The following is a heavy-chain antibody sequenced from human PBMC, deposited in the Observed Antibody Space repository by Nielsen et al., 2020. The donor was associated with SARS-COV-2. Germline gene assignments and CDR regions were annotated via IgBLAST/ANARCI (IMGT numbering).Heavy chain of an antibody. CDR3: AREPSSHCSSTSCYAGYYYYYMDV. V-gene: IGHV3-21*01. CDR1: GFTFSSYS. Sequence: GESLKISCAASGFTFSSYSMNWVRQAPGKGLEWVSSISSSSSYIYYADSVKGRFTISRDNAKNSLYLQMNSLRAEDTAVYYCAREPSSHCSSTSCYAGYYYYYMDVWGKGTTVTVSS. J-gene: IGHJ6*03. D-gene: IGHD2-2*01. CDR2: ISSSSSYI.